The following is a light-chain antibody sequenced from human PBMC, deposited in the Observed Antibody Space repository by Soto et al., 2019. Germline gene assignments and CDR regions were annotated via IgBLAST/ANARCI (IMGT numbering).Light chain of an antibody. CDR2: GAS. CDR1: QSVSSN. V-gene: IGKV3-15*01. Sequence: EMVMTQSPATLSVSPGERATLSCRASQSVSSNLAWYQQKPGQAPRLLIYGASTKATGIPARFSGSGSWTEFTLTVTSPQSEEFAVYYCQQDNNCPRTFGQGTEVEIK. J-gene: IGKJ1*01. CDR3: QQDNNCPRT.